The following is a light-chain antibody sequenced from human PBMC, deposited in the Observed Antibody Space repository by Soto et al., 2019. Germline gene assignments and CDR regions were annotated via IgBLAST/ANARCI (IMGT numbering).Light chain of an antibody. CDR3: QQYETFSGT. J-gene: IGKJ1*01. Sequence: EIVLTQSPATLSFSPGERATLSCRASQSVSSYLAWYQQKPGQAPRLLIYGAPTRATGIPARFSGSGSGTKFTLTIASLQPDDFATYYCQQYETFSGTFGPGTKVDIK. CDR2: GAP. CDR1: QSVSSY. V-gene: IGKV3-11*01.